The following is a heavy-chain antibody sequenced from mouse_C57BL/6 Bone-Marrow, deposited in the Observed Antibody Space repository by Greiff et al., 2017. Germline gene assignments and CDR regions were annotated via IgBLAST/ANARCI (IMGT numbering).Heavy chain of an antibody. J-gene: IGHJ2*01. CDR1: GYTFTGYW. D-gene: IGHD2-4*01. CDR2: ILRGSGST. CDR3: AHHYEYDY. Sequence: QVQLQQSGAELMKPADSVTLSCKVTGYTFTGYWIEWVKQTPGHGLEWIGEILRGSGSTNNYEQFKGMATFTADTSSDTANMHRSSLTTKDSDIYYCAHHYEYDYWGQGTTLTVSA. V-gene: IGHV1-9*01.